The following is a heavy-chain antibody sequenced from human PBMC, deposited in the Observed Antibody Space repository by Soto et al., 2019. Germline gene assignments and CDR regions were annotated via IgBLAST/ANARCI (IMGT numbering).Heavy chain of an antibody. D-gene: IGHD5-18*01. CDR2: ISSSSSYI. CDR3: ASANPSYAYYFDY. Sequence: GGSLRLSCAASGFTFSSYSMNWVRQAPGKGLEWVSSISSSSSYIYYADSVKGRFTISRDNAKNSLYLQMNSLRAEDTAVYYCASANPSYAYYFDYWGQGTLVTVSS. CDR1: GFTFSSYS. V-gene: IGHV3-21*01. J-gene: IGHJ4*02.